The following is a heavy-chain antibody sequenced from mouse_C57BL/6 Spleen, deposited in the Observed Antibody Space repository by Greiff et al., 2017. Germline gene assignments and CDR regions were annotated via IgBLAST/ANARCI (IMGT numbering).Heavy chain of an antibody. V-gene: IGHV3-6*01. J-gene: IGHJ2*01. CDR2: ISYDGSN. Sequence: EVQLQQSGPGLVKPSQSLSLTCSVTGYSITSGYYWNWIRQFPGNKLEWMGYISYDGSNNYNPSLKNRISITRDTSKNQFFLKLNSVTTEDTATYYCASPIITTVVADYWGQGTTLTVSS. D-gene: IGHD1-1*01. CDR3: ASPIITTVVADY. CDR1: GYSITSGYY.